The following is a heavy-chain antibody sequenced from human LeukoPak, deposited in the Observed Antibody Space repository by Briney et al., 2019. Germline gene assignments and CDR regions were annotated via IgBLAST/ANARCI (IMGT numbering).Heavy chain of an antibody. V-gene: IGHV1-18*01. CDR3: ARPHYDFWSGYYLDAFDI. J-gene: IGHJ3*02. D-gene: IGHD3-3*01. CDR1: GYTFTSYG. CDR2: ISAYNGNT. Sequence: ASVKVSCKASGYTFTSYGISWVRQAPGQGLEWMGWISAYNGNTNYAQKLQGRVTMTTDTSTSTAYMELRSLRSDDTAVYYCARPHYDFWSGYYLDAFDIWGQGTMVTVSS.